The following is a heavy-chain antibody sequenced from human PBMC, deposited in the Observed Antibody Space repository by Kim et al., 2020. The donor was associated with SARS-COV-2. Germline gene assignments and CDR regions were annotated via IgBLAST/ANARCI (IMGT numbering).Heavy chain of an antibody. J-gene: IGHJ4*02. CDR3: ARNYGAVAGDIDY. CDR2: ISYDGSNK. V-gene: IGHV3-30*03. CDR1: GFTFSSYG. D-gene: IGHD6-19*01. Sequence: GGSLRLSCAASGFTFSSYGMHWVLQAPGKGLEWVAVISYDGSNKYYADSVKGRFTISRDNSKNTLYLQMNSLRAEDTAVYYCARNYGAVAGDIDYWGQGT.